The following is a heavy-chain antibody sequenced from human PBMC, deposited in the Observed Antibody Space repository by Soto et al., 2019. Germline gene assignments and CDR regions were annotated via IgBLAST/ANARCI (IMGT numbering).Heavy chain of an antibody. CDR3: ARGYCSSTSCFYNWFDP. V-gene: IGHV3-30-3*01. Sequence: GGSLRLSCAASGFTFSSYAMHWVRQAPGKGLEWVAAISCDGSNTYYADSVKGRFTISRDNSKNTLYLQMNSLRAEDTAVYYCARGYCSSTSCFYNWFDPWGQGTLVTVSS. D-gene: IGHD2-2*01. CDR1: GFTFSSYA. CDR2: ISCDGSNT. J-gene: IGHJ5*02.